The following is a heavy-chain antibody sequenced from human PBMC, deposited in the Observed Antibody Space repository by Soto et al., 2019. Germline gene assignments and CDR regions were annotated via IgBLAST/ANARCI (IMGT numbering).Heavy chain of an antibody. Sequence: QVQLVQSGAEVKKPGSSVKVSCKASGGTFSSYAISWLRQAPGQGLEWMGGIIPIFGTANYAQKFQGRVTITADESTSTDYMELSSLRSEDTAVYYCARDRVGTTRGPYFDYWGQGTLVTVSS. D-gene: IGHD1-7*01. J-gene: IGHJ4*02. V-gene: IGHV1-69*01. CDR1: GGTFSSYA. CDR2: IIPIFGTA. CDR3: ARDRVGTTRGPYFDY.